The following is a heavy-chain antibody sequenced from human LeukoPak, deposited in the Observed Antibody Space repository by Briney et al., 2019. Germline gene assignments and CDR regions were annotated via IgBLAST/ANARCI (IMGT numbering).Heavy chain of an antibody. CDR1: GFTFSSYG. D-gene: IGHD3-9*01. J-gene: IGHJ4*02. CDR2: IWYDGSNK. V-gene: IGHV3-33*01. Sequence: GGSLRLSCAASGFTFSSYGMHWVRQAPGKGLEWVAVIWYDGSNKYYADSVKGRFTISRDDSKNTLYLRMNSLRAEDTAAYYCARLYYDILTGYFQSNLFDYWGQGTLVTVSS. CDR3: ARLYYDILTGYFQSNLFDY.